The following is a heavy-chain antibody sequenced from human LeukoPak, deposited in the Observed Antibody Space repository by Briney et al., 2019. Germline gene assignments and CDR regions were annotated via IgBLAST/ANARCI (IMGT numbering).Heavy chain of an antibody. J-gene: IGHJ4*02. CDR1: GFHFNTYA. CDR3: AKPIYDSSGYYFDY. V-gene: IGHV3-9*01. D-gene: IGHD3-22*01. CDR2: ISWNSGSI. Sequence: GGSLRLSCAASGFHFNTYAMSWVRQAPGKGLDWVSGISWNSGSIGYADSVKGRFTISRDNAKNSLYLQMNSLRAEDTALYYCAKPIYDSSGYYFDYWGQGTLVTVSS.